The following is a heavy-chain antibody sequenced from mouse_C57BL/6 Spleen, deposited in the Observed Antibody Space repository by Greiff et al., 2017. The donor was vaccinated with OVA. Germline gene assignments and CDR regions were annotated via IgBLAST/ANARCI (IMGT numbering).Heavy chain of an antibody. V-gene: IGHV2-9*01. CDR3: AKHENYGSSYDAWFAY. CDR2: IWGGGSR. CDR1: GFSLTSYG. J-gene: IGHJ3*01. D-gene: IGHD1-1*01. Sequence: QVQLKQPGPGLVAPSQSLSITCTVSGFSLTSYGVDWVRQPPGKGLEWLGVIWGGGSRNNNSALMSRLSISKDNSKSQVFLKMNSLHTDDTAMYYCAKHENYGSSYDAWFAYWGQGTLVTVSA.